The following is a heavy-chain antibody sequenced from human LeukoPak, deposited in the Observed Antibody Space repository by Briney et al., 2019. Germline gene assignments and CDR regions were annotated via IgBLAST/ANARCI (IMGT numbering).Heavy chain of an antibody. D-gene: IGHD3-9*01. CDR1: GGSISSYY. CDR2: IYYSGST. CDR3: ARDLTLGYYYYGMDV. Sequence: PSETLSLTCTVSGGSISSYYWSWIRQPPGKGLEWIGYIYYSGSTNYNPSLKSRVTISVDTSKNQFSLKLSSVTAADTAVYYCARDLTLGYYYYGMDVWGRGTTVTVSS. V-gene: IGHV4-59*01. J-gene: IGHJ6*02.